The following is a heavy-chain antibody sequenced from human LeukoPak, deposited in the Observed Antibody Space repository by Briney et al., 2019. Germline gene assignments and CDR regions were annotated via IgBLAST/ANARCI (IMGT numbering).Heavy chain of an antibody. Sequence: GGSLRLSCSASGFTVSSDYMSWVRQAPGKGLAWLSVIYSGGTTYYADSVKGRFTISRDNSKNPVYLQMNSLRVEDTAVYYCTRGGSVPATRSFDYWGQGTLVTVSS. CDR3: TRGGSVPATRSFDY. V-gene: IGHV3-66*01. D-gene: IGHD6-19*01. J-gene: IGHJ4*02. CDR2: IYSGGTT. CDR1: GFTVSSDY.